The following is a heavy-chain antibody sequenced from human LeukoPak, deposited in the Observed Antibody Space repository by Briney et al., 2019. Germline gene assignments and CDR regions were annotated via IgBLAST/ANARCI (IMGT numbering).Heavy chain of an antibody. CDR2: INHSGST. V-gene: IGHV4-34*01. CDR1: GGSFSGYY. Sequence: SETLSLTCAVYGGSFSGYYWSWIRQPPGKGLEWIGEINHSGSTNYNPSLKSRVTISVDTSKNQFSLKLSSVTAADTAVYYCARSNYYDSSGYSYWGQGTLVAVSS. D-gene: IGHD3-22*01. CDR3: ARSNYYDSSGYSY. J-gene: IGHJ4*02.